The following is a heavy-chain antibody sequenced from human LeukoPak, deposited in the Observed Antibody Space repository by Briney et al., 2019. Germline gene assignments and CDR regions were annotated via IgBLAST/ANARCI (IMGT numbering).Heavy chain of an antibody. Sequence: ASVKVSCKASGYTFTSYYMHWVRQAPGQGLEWMGWINPNSGGTNYAQKFQGRVTMTRDTSISTAYMELSRLRSDDTAVYYCASIADIVVVPAAIGVVAFDIWGQGTMVTVSS. J-gene: IGHJ3*02. CDR1: GYTFTSYY. CDR3: ASIADIVVVPAAIGVVAFDI. D-gene: IGHD2-2*02. CDR2: INPNSGGT. V-gene: IGHV1-2*02.